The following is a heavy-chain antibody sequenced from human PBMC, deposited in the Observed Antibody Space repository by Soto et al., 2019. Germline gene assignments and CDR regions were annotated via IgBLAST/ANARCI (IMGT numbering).Heavy chain of an antibody. CDR3: ARHGGERWELDWFDP. CDR1: GYSFTSYW. J-gene: IGHJ5*02. CDR2: IYPGDSDT. Sequence: GESLKISCKGSGYSFTSYWIGWVRQMPGKGLEWMGIIYPGDSDTRYSPSFQGQVTISADKSISTAYLQWSSLKASDTAMYYCARHGGERWELDWFDPWGQGTLVTVSS. D-gene: IGHD1-26*01. V-gene: IGHV5-51*01.